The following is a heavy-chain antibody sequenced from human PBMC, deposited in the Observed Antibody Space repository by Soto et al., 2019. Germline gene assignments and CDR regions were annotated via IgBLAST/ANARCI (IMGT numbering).Heavy chain of an antibody. CDR1: GYSFTTYW. Sequence: PGESLKISCKASGYSFTTYWIGWVRQLPGKGLEWMGIIYPGDSDTRYSPSFLGQVTISADNSISTAYLQWSSLKASDTATYYCARHEPLYYSYYCMDVWGQGTTVTVSS. CDR3: ARHEPLYYSYYCMDV. CDR2: IYPGDSDT. V-gene: IGHV5-51*01. J-gene: IGHJ6*02.